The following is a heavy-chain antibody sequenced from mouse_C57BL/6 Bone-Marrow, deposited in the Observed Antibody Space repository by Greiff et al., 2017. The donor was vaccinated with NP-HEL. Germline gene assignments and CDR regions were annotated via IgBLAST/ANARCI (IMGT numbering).Heavy chain of an antibody. D-gene: IGHD2-2*01. CDR1: GFSLTSYA. CDR3: ARFTMVRGPMDY. CDR2: IWNGGGT. J-gene: IGHJ4*01. Sequence: VMLVESGPGLVAPSQSLSITCTVSGFSLTSYAISWVRQPPGKGLEWLGVIWNGGGTNYNAALKSRLSISKDNSKSQVFLKMNSLQPDDTARYYCARFTMVRGPMDYWGQGTSVTVSS. V-gene: IGHV2-9-1*01.